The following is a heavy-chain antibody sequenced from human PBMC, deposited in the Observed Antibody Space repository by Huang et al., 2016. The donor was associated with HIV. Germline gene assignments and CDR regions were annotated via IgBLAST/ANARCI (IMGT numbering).Heavy chain of an antibody. CDR1: GFTFSNYA. CDR2: ISYTGSNI. V-gene: IGHV3-30*04. D-gene: IGHD3-22*01. J-gene: IGHJ4*02. CDR3: ARGRDGRSGFYFGDFDN. Sequence: QVQLVESGGGVVQPGRSLRLSCAASGFTFSNYAMHWVRQAPGKWLEWGTLISYTGSNIYYTDSVKGRFSISRDNSKSTVYLHMNRLRVEDTAVYYCARGRDGRSGFYFGDFDNWGQGILVTVSS.